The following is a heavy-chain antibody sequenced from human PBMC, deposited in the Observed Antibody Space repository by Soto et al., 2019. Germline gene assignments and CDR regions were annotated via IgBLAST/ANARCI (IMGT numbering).Heavy chain of an antibody. V-gene: IGHV3-30*03. CDR1: GFTFGDYI. Sequence: PGGSLRLSCAASGFTFGDYIMHWVRQAPGKGLEWVAFILHDGNDEYYADSVKGRFTISRDNSKNTLYLQMNSLRTEDTAMYYCARDAEAGNYCDLDYWGQGSVVTVSS. CDR2: ILHDGNDE. D-gene: IGHD3-10*01. J-gene: IGHJ4*02. CDR3: ARDAEAGNYCDLDY.